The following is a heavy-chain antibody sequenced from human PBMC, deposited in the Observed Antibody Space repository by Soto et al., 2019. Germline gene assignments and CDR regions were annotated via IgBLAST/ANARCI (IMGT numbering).Heavy chain of an antibody. V-gene: IGHV4-39*01. CDR2: IDYSGNI. CDR1: GGSITSSGSA. J-gene: IGHJ4*02. CDR3: ARHIHNQGFEYYFDS. D-gene: IGHD1-1*01. Sequence: QLQLQESGPGLVKPSETLSLTCNASGGSITSSGSAWGWLRQSPGKGREWIGTIDYSGNIYYIPSLKSRITISVDTSKTQISLELSSVTAADTAVYYCARHIHNQGFEYYFDSWGQGTLVTVSS.